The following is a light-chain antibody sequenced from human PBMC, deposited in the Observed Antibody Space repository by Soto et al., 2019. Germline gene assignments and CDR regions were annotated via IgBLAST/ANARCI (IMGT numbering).Light chain of an antibody. CDR3: AAWDDSLNGVV. Sequence: QSALTQPRSVSGSPGQSVIISCTGSSSDVGGYDFVSWYQQHPGKAPKLMISDVSERPSGVPDRFSGSKSANTASLTISGLQAEDEADYYCAAWDDSLNGVVFGGGTKLTVL. J-gene: IGLJ2*01. CDR1: SSDVGGYDF. CDR2: DVS. V-gene: IGLV2-11*01.